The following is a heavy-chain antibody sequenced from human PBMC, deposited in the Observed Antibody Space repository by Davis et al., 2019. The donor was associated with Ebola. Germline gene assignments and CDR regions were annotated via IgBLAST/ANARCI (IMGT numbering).Heavy chain of an antibody. CDR3: ARQSYYYDSSGYTSGAFDI. Sequence: GESLKISCTGSGYSFTSYWNGWVRHMPGKGLEWLGIIYPGDSDTRYSPSFQGQVTISADKSISTAYLQWSSLKASDTAMYYCARQSYYYDSSGYTSGAFDIWGQGTMVTVSS. CDR2: IYPGDSDT. D-gene: IGHD3-22*01. V-gene: IGHV5-51*01. CDR1: GYSFTSYW. J-gene: IGHJ3*02.